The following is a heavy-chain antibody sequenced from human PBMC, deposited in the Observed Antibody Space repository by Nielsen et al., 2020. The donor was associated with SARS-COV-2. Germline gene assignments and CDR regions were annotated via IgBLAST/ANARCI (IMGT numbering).Heavy chain of an antibody. V-gene: IGHV3-23*01. J-gene: IGHJ4*02. Sequence: GESLKISCAASGFTFSSNAMNWVRQTPGRGLEWVSSISNSGVSTYYADSVKGRFTISRDSSNNTLYLQMNSLRAEDAAVYYCATLAPGQLLVTAIRDYWGQGTLVTVSS. CDR2: ISNSGVST. D-gene: IGHD2-2*01. CDR3: ATLAPGQLLVTAIRDY. CDR1: GFTFSSNA.